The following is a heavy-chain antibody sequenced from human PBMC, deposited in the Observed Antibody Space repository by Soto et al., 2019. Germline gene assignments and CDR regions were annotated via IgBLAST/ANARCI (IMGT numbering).Heavy chain of an antibody. D-gene: IGHD2-2*02. CDR2: VSDSGSAT. Sequence: PGGSLRLSCAASGFTFTTYAMSWVRQAPGWGLEWVSTVSDSGSATYYADSVKGRFSITRDNSKNTLYLQMNSLRAEDTAVYYCVKSGIPDWGQGTLVTVSS. CDR1: GFTFTTYA. J-gene: IGHJ4*02. V-gene: IGHV3-23*01. CDR3: VKSGIPD.